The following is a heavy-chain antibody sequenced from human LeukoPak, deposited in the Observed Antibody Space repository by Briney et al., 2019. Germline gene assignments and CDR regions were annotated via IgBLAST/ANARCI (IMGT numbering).Heavy chain of an antibody. CDR1: GGSISNYY. CDR2: IYNSATT. CDR3: ATPRRFDFWSGTFDP. V-gene: IGHV4-59*08. Sequence: TSETLSLTCTVSGGSISNYYWRWIRQPPGKGLEWMGYIYNSATTNYNPSLKSRVTIPEDTSKSEFSVKLRSVTAADTALYYCATPRRFDFWSGTFDPWGLGILVTVSS. J-gene: IGHJ5*02. D-gene: IGHD3-3*01.